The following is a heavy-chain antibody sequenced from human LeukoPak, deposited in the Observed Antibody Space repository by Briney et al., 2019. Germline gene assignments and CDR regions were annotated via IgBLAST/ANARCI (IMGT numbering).Heavy chain of an antibody. CDR3: ARDRPVYCSSTSCYAAPEY. CDR1: GYTFTSYG. J-gene: IGHJ4*02. D-gene: IGHD2-2*01. CDR2: ISAYNGNT. V-gene: IGHV1-18*01. Sequence: GASVKVSCKASGYTFTSYGISWVRQAPGQGLEWMGWISAYNGNTNHAQKLQGRVTMTTDTSTSTAYMELRSLRSDDTAVYYCARDRPVYCSSTSCYAAPEYWGQGTLVTVSS.